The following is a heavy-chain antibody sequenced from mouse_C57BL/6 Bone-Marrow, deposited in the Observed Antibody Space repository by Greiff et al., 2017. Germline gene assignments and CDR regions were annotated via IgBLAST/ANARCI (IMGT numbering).Heavy chain of an antibody. V-gene: IGHV5-16*01. CDR3: ARDPRSYAMDY. CDR2: INYDGSST. Sequence: EVKLVESEGGLVQPGSSMKLSCTASGFTFSDYYMAWVRQVPEKGLEWVANINYDGSSTYYLDSLKSRFILSRDTAKNILYLQMSSLKSEDTATYYCARDPRSYAMDYWGQGTSVTVSS. CDR1: GFTFSDYY. J-gene: IGHJ4*01.